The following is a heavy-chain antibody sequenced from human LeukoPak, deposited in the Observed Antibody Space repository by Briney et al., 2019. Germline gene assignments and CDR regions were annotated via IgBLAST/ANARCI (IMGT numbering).Heavy chain of an antibody. CDR1: GYTFTSYG. D-gene: IGHD2-2*01. CDR2: ISAYNGNT. V-gene: IGHV1-18*01. J-gene: IGHJ4*02. CDR3: ARERGVRLGYCSSTSCGKGGRPFDY. Sequence: ASVKVSCKASGYTFTSYGISWVRQAPGQGLEWMGWISAYNGNTNYVQKLQGRVTMTTDTSTSTAYMELRSLRSDDTAVYYCARERGVRLGYCSSTSCGKGGRPFDYWGQGTLVTVSS.